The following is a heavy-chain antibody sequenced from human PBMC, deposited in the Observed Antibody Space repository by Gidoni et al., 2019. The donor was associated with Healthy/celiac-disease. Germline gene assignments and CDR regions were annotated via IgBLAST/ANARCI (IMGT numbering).Heavy chain of an antibody. CDR2: IIPIFGTA. D-gene: IGHD4-17*01. J-gene: IGHJ5*02. CDR1: GGPFSSYA. Sequence: QVQLVQSGAEVKKPGSSVKVSCKASGGPFSSYAISWVRQAPGQGLEWMGGIIPIFGTANYAQKFQGRVTITADKSTSTAYMELSSLRSEDTAVYYCARDGNYGGNDNWFDPWGQRTLVTVSS. V-gene: IGHV1-69*06. CDR3: ARDGNYGGNDNWFDP.